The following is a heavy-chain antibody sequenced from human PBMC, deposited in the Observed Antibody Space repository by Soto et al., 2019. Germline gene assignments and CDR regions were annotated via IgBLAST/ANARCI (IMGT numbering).Heavy chain of an antibody. CDR1: GFTVISNC. CDR2: ISSSSSYI. Sequence: GGSLRLSCAASGFTVISNCMNWVRQAPGKGLEWVSSISSSSSYIYYADSVKGRFTISRDNAKNSLYLQMNSLRAEDTAVYYCARGYSSSWYTIPVYYYYGMDVWGQGTTVTVSS. D-gene: IGHD6-13*01. J-gene: IGHJ6*02. CDR3: ARGYSSSWYTIPVYYYYGMDV. V-gene: IGHV3-21*01.